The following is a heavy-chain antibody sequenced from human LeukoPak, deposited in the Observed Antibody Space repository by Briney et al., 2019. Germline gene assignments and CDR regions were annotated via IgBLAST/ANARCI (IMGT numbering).Heavy chain of an antibody. CDR1: GYTFTGYY. Sequence: GASVKVSCKASGYTFTGYYMHWVRQAPGQGLEWMGWINPNSGGTNYAQKFQGRVTMTRDTSISTACMELSRLRSDDTAVYYCARAEGILTGYVPREDYWGQGTLVTVSS. J-gene: IGHJ4*02. D-gene: IGHD3-9*01. CDR2: INPNSGGT. CDR3: ARAEGILTGYVPREDY. V-gene: IGHV1-2*02.